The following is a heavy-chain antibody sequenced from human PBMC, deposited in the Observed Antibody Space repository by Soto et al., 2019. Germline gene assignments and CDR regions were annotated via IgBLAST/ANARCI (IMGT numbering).Heavy chain of an antibody. V-gene: IGHV3-66*01. D-gene: IGHD6-19*01. Sequence: EVQLVESGGGLVQPGGSLRLSCAASGFTVNYNYMSWVRQAPGKGLEWVSVIYTDGSTYYADSVKGRFTISRNNSKNTPYRQRTRLRAEGTAISYSARAKPPSSTSRWYGFHHWGRATLVTVSS. J-gene: IGHJ4*02. CDR3: ARAKPPSSTSRWYGFHH. CDR2: IYTDGST. CDR1: GFTVNYNY.